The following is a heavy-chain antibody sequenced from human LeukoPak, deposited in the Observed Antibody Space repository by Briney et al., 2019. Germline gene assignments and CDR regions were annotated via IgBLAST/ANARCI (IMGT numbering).Heavy chain of an antibody. D-gene: IGHD2-21*02. CDR3: ARDRSRVVTVSAFDI. CDR1: GFTFSSYS. Sequence: HPGGSLRLSCAASGFTFSSYSMNWVRQAPGKGLEWVSYISSSSSAIYYADSVKGRFTISRDNAKNSLYLQMNSLRAEDTAVYYCARDRSRVVTVSAFDIWGQGTMVTVSS. J-gene: IGHJ3*02. CDR2: ISSSSSAI. V-gene: IGHV3-48*01.